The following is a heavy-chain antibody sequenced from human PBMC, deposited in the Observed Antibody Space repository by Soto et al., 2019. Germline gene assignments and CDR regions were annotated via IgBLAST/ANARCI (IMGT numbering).Heavy chain of an antibody. J-gene: IGHJ4*02. Sequence: ASVKVSCKASGYTFTGYYMHWVRQAPGQGLEWMGWINPNSGGTNYAQKFQGWVTMTRDTSISTAYMELSRLRSDDTAVYYCARETGYCISTSCYGWFPGPLDYWGQGTLVTVSS. CDR1: GYTFTGYY. CDR2: INPNSGGT. D-gene: IGHD2-2*03. CDR3: ARETGYCISTSCYGWFPGPLDY. V-gene: IGHV1-2*04.